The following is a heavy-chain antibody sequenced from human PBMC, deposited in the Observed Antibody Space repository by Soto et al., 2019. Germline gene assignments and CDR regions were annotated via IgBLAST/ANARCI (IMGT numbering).Heavy chain of an antibody. CDR2: IYYSGST. D-gene: IGHD2-2*01. Sequence: SETLSLTCTVSGGSISSYYWSWIRQPPGKGLEWIGYIYYSGSTNYNPSLKSRVTIPVDTSKNQFSLKLSSVTAADTAVYYCARGDIVVVPENWFDPWGQGTLVTVSS. CDR1: GGSISSYY. V-gene: IGHV4-59*01. CDR3: ARGDIVVVPENWFDP. J-gene: IGHJ5*02.